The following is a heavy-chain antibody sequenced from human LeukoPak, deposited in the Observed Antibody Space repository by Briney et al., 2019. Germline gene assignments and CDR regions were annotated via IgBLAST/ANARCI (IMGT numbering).Heavy chain of an antibody. J-gene: IGHJ6*02. CDR1: GGSISSYY. V-gene: IGHV4-4*07. CDR2: IYTSGST. D-gene: IGHD3-3*01. CDR3: ARDITIFGVALYGMDV. Sequence: SETLSLTCTVSGGSISSYYWSWIRQPAGKGLEWIGRIYTSGSTNYNPSLKSRVTMSVDTSKNQFSLKLSSVTAADTAVYYCARDITIFGVALYGMDVWGQGTTVTVSS.